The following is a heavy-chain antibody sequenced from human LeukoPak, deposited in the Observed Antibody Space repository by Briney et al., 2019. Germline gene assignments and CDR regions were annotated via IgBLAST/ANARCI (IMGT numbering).Heavy chain of an antibody. CDR1: GFTFSPHY. J-gene: IGHJ4*02. V-gene: IGHV3-72*01. Sequence: GGSLRLSCATAGFTFSPHYMVWVRQSPGQGLEWVGLIRNKASGYTTVYAASVKGRFTISRDDSKNSVYLQMDSLKTEDTAVYYCGDLGSAGTDHWGQGTLVTVSS. D-gene: IGHD3-10*01. CDR2: IRNKASGYTT. CDR3: GDLGSAGTDH.